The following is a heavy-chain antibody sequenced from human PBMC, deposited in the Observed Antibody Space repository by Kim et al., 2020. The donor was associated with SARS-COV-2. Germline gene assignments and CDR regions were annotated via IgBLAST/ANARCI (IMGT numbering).Heavy chain of an antibody. Sequence: VKGRFTIARDNAKNALYLQMNSLRAEDTAVYYCARDLYDSSGYYSNGMDVWGQGTTVTVSS. V-gene: IGHV3-21*01. CDR3: ARDLYDSSGYYSNGMDV. D-gene: IGHD3-22*01. J-gene: IGHJ6*02.